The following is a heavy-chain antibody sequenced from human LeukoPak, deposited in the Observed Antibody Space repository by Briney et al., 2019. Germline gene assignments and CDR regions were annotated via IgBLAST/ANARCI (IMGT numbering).Heavy chain of an antibody. V-gene: IGHV3-23*01. CDR2: ISGSGGST. D-gene: IGHD5-24*01. CDR3: AQDPLGDGFHSWYFDY. Sequence: GGSLRLSCAASGFTFDDYGLIWVRQAPGKGLEWVSGISGSGGSTYYVDSVKGRFTISRDNSKNTLYLQMNRLRAEDTAVYYCAQDPLGDGFHSWYFDYWGQGNLVTVSS. J-gene: IGHJ4*02. CDR1: GFTFDDYG.